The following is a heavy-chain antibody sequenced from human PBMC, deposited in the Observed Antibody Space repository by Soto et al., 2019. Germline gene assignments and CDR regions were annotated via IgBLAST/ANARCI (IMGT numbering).Heavy chain of an antibody. CDR2: IYYSGST. Sequence: NPSETLSLTCTVSGGSVSSGSYYWSWIRQPPGKGLEWIGYIYYSGSTNYNPSLKSRVTISVDTSKNQFSLKLSSVTAADTAVYYCARDLQRGYSYGYGAFDIWGQGTMVTVSS. D-gene: IGHD5-18*01. CDR3: ARDLQRGYSYGYGAFDI. CDR1: GGSVSSGSYY. V-gene: IGHV4-61*01. J-gene: IGHJ3*02.